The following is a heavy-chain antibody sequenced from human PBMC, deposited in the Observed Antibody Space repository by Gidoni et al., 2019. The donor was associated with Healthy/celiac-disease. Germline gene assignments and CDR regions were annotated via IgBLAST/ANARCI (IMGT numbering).Heavy chain of an antibody. CDR2: IYYSGST. V-gene: IGHV4-31*01. CDR1: GGSISSGGYY. D-gene: IGHD3-22*01. J-gene: IGHJ4*02. CDR3: ARGRSDYYDSSGYPTYYFDY. Sequence: QVQLQESGPGLVKPSQTLSLTCTVSGGSISSGGYYWSWIRQHPGKGLEWIGYIYYSGSTYYNPSLKSLVTISVDTSKNQFSLKLSSVTAADTAVYYCARGRSDYYDSSGYPTYYFDYWGQGTLVTVSP.